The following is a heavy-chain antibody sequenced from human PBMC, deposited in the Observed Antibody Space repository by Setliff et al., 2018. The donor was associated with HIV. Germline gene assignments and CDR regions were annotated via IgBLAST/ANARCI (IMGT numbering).Heavy chain of an antibody. CDR3: ARGGYSYGFGRHRAYFQY. V-gene: IGHV4-39*07. CDR1: GGSISSGSYF. J-gene: IGHJ1*01. CDR2: IYHSGTT. D-gene: IGHD5-18*01. Sequence: SETLSLTCTVSGGSISSGSYFWTWIRQPAGKGLEWIGSIYHSGTTYYNPSLKSRVTMSVDTSKNQFSLKLSSVTAADTAVFYCARGGYSYGFGRHRAYFQYWGQGTQVTVSS.